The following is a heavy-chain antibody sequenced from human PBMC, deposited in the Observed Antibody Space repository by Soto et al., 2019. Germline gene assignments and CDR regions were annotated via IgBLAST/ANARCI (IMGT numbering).Heavy chain of an antibody. J-gene: IGHJ4*02. D-gene: IGHD3-10*01. CDR1: GFRFDDYA. CDR3: TKDIHPPFTMEGGYFDS. CDR2: ISWNSDSM. Sequence: EVQLVESGGGLVQPGRSLRLSCAASGFRFDDYAMHWVRQAPGKGLEWVSGISWNSDSMGYADSVEGRFTISRDNAKNSLYLQMNSLRAEDTALYYCTKDIHPPFTMEGGYFDSWGQGTLVTVSS. V-gene: IGHV3-9*01.